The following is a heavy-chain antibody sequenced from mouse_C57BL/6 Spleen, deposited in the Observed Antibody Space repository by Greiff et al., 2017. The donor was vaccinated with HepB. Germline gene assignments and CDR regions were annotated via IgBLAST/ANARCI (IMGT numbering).Heavy chain of an antibody. CDR1: GYSITSGYY. J-gene: IGHJ2*01. Sequence: EESGPGLVKPSQSLSLTCSVTGYSITSGYYWNWIRQFPGNKLEWMGYISYDGSNNYNPSLKNRISITRDTSKNQFFLKLNSVTTEDTATYYCARRGDYFDYWGQGTTLTVSS. CDR2: ISYDGSN. CDR3: ARRGDYFDY. V-gene: IGHV3-6*01.